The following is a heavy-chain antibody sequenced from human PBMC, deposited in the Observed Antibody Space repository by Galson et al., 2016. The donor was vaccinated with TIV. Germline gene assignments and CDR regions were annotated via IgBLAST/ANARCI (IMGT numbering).Heavy chain of an antibody. Sequence: SVKFSCKASGGTFNIYAISWVRQAPGQGLEWMGGILPIFGAANYAQKFQGRVTITADESTNTAYMELSSLKSEDTAVYYCARPSSSCRGCSYYYYMDVWGKGTTVTVSS. CDR3: ARPSSSCRGCSYYYYMDV. V-gene: IGHV1-69*13. CDR2: ILPIFGAA. CDR1: GGTFNIYA. J-gene: IGHJ6*03. D-gene: IGHD6-13*01.